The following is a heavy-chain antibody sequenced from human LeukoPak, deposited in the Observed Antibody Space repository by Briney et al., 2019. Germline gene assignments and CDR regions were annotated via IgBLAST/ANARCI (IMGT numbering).Heavy chain of an antibody. CDR1: GFIFSNYW. CDR3: ARERRHYYDNSSFTDC. J-gene: IGHJ4*02. CDR2: IKQDGSEK. V-gene: IGHV3-7*05. D-gene: IGHD3-22*01. Sequence: GGSLRLSCAASGFIFSNYWMSWVRQAPGKGLEWVANIKQDGSEKYSVDSVKGRFTISRDNAENSIYLQMNSLRAEDTAVYYCARERRHYYDNSSFTDCWGQGTLVTVSS.